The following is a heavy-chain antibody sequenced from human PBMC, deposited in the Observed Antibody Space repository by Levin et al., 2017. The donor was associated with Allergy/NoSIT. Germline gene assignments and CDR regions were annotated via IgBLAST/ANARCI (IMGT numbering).Heavy chain of an antibody. CDR2: IIPIFGTA. D-gene: IGHD3-22*01. CDR1: GGTFSSYA. Sequence: SVKVSCKASGGTFSSYAISWVRQAPGQGLEWMGGIIPIFGTANYAQKFQGRVTITADESTSTAYMELSSLRSEDTAVYYCARSRRYYDSSGYYYPFDYWGQGTLVTVSS. V-gene: IGHV1-69*13. J-gene: IGHJ4*02. CDR3: ARSRRYYDSSGYYYPFDY.